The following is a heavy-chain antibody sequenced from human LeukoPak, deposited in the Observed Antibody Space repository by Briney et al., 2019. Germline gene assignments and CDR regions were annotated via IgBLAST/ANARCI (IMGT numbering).Heavy chain of an antibody. CDR1: GGSISSYY. CDR3: ARQVTFGYAYAYYFDY. D-gene: IGHD5-18*01. Sequence: SETLSLTCTVSGGSISSYYWSWIRRPPGKGLEWIGYIYYSGSTNYNPSLKSRVTISVDTSKNQFSLKLSSVTAADTAVYYCARQVTFGYAYAYYFDYWGQGSLVTVSS. CDR2: IYYSGST. V-gene: IGHV4-59*08. J-gene: IGHJ4*02.